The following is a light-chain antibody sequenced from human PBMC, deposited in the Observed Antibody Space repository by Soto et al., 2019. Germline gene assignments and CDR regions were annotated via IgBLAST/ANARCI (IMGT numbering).Light chain of an antibody. CDR3: VGWDDSLHGLL. CDR2: RNN. CDR1: SSNIGTNY. Sequence: QSVLTQPPSASGTPGQRVTISCSGGSSNIGTNYVYWYQQLPGTAPKLLIYRNNLRPSGVPDRFSASKSGTSASLAISGLRSEDEADYFCVGWDDSLHGLLFGAGTKLTVL. J-gene: IGLJ1*01. V-gene: IGLV1-47*01.